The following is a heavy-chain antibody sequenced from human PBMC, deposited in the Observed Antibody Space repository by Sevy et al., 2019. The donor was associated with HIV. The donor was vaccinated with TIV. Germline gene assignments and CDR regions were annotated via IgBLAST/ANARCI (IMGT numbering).Heavy chain of an antibody. V-gene: IGHV4-59*01. Sequence: SETLSLTCTVSGGSTSTYYWNWIRQPPGKGLEWIGYISDSGFSNDNPSLRSRVTISIDTSKNQFSLRLTSVSAADTAVYYCARGGGRTDWGMDVWGPGTTVRLL. CDR2: ISDSGFS. CDR3: ARGGGRTDWGMDV. D-gene: IGHD1-1*01. J-gene: IGHJ6*02. CDR1: GGSTSTYY.